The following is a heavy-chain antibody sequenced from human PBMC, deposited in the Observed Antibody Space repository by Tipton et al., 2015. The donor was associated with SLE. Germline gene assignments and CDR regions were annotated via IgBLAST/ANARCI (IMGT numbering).Heavy chain of an antibody. CDR3: ARVGSGWYTSAFDI. J-gene: IGHJ3*02. CDR1: GGSISSGGYY. D-gene: IGHD6-19*01. Sequence: TLSLTCTVSGGSISSGGYYWGWIRQPPGKGLEWIGSIYHSGSTYYNPSLKSRVNISVDTSKNQFSLKLSSVTAADTAVYYCARVGSGWYTSAFDIWGQGTMVTVSS. CDR2: IYHSGST. V-gene: IGHV4-39*07.